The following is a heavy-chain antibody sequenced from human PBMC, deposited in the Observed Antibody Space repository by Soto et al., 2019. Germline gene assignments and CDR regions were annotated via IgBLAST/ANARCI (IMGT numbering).Heavy chain of an antibody. D-gene: IGHD4-17*01. J-gene: IGHJ2*01. CDR1: GFTFSSYG. CDR2: ISYDGSNK. Sequence: QVQLVESGGGVVQPGRSLRLSCAASGFTFSSYGMHWVRQAPGKGLEWVAVISYDGSNKYYADSVKGRFTISRDNSKNPRYLQMNSLRAEATAVYYCANAGFYGDGGYFDLWGRGTLVTVSS. CDR3: ANAGFYGDGGYFDL. V-gene: IGHV3-30*18.